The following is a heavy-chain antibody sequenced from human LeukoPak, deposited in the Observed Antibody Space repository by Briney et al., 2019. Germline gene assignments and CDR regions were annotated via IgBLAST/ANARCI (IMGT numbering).Heavy chain of an antibody. CDR1: GYTSTSYG. CDR3: ARDGLRSGYDSGYFDY. CDR2: ISAYNGNT. V-gene: IGHV1-18*01. Sequence: ASVKVSCKASGYTSTSYGISWVRQAPGQGLEWMGWISAYNGNTNYAQKLQGRVTMTTDTSTSTAYMELRSLRSDDTAVYYCARDGLRSGYDSGYFDYWGQGTLVTVSS. J-gene: IGHJ4*02. D-gene: IGHD5-12*01.